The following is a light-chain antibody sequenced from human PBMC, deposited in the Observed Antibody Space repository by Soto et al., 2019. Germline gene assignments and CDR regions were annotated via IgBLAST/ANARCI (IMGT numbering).Light chain of an antibody. V-gene: IGKV3-11*01. CDR3: QQRSNWPWT. Sequence: EILLTQSPSTLSLSPGERATLCCRASQSVSSYLAWYQQKPGQAPRLLIYDASNRATGIPARFSGSGSGTDFTLTISSLEPEDFEVYYCQQRSNWPWTFGQGTKVDIK. J-gene: IGKJ1*01. CDR1: QSVSSY. CDR2: DAS.